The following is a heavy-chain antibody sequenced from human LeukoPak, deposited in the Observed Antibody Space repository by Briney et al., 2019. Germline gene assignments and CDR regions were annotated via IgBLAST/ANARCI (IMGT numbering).Heavy chain of an antibody. CDR3: ARDQKASDTDVDTAMVDDAFDI. CDR1: GFTFSSYA. J-gene: IGHJ3*02. D-gene: IGHD5-18*01. CDR2: ISRNGGST. Sequence: PGGSLRLSCAASGFTFSSYAMHWVRQAPGKGLEYVSAISRNGGSTYYANSVKGRFTISRDNSKNTLYLQMGSLRAGDMAVYYCARDQKASDTDVDTAMVDDAFDIWGQGTMVTVSS. V-gene: IGHV3-64*01.